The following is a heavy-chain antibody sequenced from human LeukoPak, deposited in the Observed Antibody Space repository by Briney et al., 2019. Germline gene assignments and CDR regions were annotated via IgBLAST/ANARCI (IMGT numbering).Heavy chain of an antibody. V-gene: IGHV4-59*01. CDR3: ARGQLPWFDP. CDR2: IYYSGST. D-gene: IGHD2-2*01. J-gene: IGHJ5*02. Sequence: SETLSLTCTVSGGSISSYYWSWIRQPPGKGLEWIGYIYYSGSTNYNPSLKSRVTISVDTSKNQFSLKLSSVTAADTAVYYCARGQLPWFDPWGQGTLVTVSS. CDR1: GGSISSYY.